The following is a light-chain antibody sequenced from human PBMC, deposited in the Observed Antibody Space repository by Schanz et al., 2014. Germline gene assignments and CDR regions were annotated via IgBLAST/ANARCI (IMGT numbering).Light chain of an antibody. V-gene: IGLV2-8*01. CDR1: SSDVGGYNF. J-gene: IGLJ3*02. Sequence: QSALTQPPSASGAPGQSVTISCTGTSSDVGGYNFVSWYQQHPGKAPKLMIHDVSNRPSGVSNRFSGSKSGNTASLTISGLQAEDEADYYCSSYAGTYTWEFGGGTKLTVL. CDR3: SSYAGTYTWE. CDR2: DVS.